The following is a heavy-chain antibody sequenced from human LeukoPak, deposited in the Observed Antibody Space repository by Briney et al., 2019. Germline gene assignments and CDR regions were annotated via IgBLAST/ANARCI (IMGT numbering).Heavy chain of an antibody. J-gene: IGHJ3*02. D-gene: IGHD5-24*01. V-gene: IGHV3-30-3*01. CDR2: ISYDGSNK. CDR1: GFTFSSYW. CDR3: ARSRLQWDAFDI. Sequence: PGGSLRLSCAASGFTFSSYWMAWVRQAPGKGLEWVAVISYDGSNKYYADSVKGRFTISRDNSKNTLYLQMNSLRAEDTAVYYCARSRLQWDAFDIWGQGTMVTVSS.